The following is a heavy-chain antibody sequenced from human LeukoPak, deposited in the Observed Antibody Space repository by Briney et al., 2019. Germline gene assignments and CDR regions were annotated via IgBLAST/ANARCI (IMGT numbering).Heavy chain of an antibody. D-gene: IGHD1-26*01. CDR3: ATDLVGAGWYFDL. J-gene: IGHJ2*01. V-gene: IGHV1-24*01. Sequence: ASVKVSCKVSEYTHTELSMHWVRQAPGKGLEWMGGFDPEDGETIYAQKFQGRVTMTEDTSTDTAYMELSSLRSEDTAVYYCATDLVGAGWYFDLWGRGTLVTVSS. CDR2: FDPEDGET. CDR1: EYTHTELS.